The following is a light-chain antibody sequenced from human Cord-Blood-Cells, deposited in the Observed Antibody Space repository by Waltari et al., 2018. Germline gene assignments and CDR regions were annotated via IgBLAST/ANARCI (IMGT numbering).Light chain of an antibody. Sequence: QSALTQPASVSGSPGQSITISCTGTSIDAGGYNYVSWYQQHPGKAPKLMIYDVSKRPSGVSNRFSGSKSGNTASLTISGLQAEDEADYYCSSYTSSSTWVFGGGTKLTVL. CDR3: SSYTSSSTWV. CDR1: SIDAGGYNY. CDR2: DVS. V-gene: IGLV2-14*01. J-gene: IGLJ3*02.